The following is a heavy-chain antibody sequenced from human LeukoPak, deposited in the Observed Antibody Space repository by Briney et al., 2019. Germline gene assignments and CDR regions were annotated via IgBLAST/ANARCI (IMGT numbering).Heavy chain of an antibody. CDR1: GFTFSSYA. V-gene: IGHV3-30*04. CDR2: ISYDGSDK. Sequence: GGSLRLSCAASGFTFSSYAMQWVRQAPGKGLEWVAVISYDGSDKNYADSVKGRFTISRDNSKNTLYLQMNSLRADDTAVYYCARALYRSGGYYSDYWGQGTLVIVSS. J-gene: IGHJ4*02. D-gene: IGHD6-25*01. CDR3: ARALYRSGGYYSDY.